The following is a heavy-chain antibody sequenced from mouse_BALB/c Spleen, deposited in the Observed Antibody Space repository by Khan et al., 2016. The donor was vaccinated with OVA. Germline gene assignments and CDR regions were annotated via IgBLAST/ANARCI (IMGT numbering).Heavy chain of an antibody. V-gene: IGHV1S41*01. J-gene: IGHJ4*01. Sequence: DLVKPGASVKLSCKASGYTFTSYWINWIKQRPGQGLEWIGRNGPGSSNAYYNEMFKGMATLTVETSSNTAYIQLSSLSSEDSAVYFCARENYYGRGCYAMDYWGQGASVTVSA. CDR2: NGPGSSNA. CDR3: ARENYYGRGCYAMDY. D-gene: IGHD1-1*01. CDR1: GYTFTSYW.